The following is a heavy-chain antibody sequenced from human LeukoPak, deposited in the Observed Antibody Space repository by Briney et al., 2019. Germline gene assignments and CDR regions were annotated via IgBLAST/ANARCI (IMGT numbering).Heavy chain of an antibody. V-gene: IGHV4-39*01. CDR2: IYYSGST. D-gene: IGHD6-13*01. Sequence: SETLSLTCTVSGGSLSSSSYYWGWIRQPPGKGLEWIGSIYYSGSTYYNPSLKSRVTISVDTSKNQFSLKLSSVTAADTAVYYCASPISGYSSSWDSAEYFQHWGQGTLVTVSS. CDR3: ASPISGYSSSWDSAEYFQH. J-gene: IGHJ1*01. CDR1: GGSLSSSSYY.